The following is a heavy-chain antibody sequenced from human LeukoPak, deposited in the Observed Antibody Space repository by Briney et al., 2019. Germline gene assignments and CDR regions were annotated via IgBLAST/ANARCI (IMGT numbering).Heavy chain of an antibody. CDR2: ISYDGSNK. CDR1: GFTFSSYV. Sequence: GRSLRLSCAASGFTFSSYVMHWVRQAPGKGLEWVAVISYDGSNKYYADSVKGRFTISRDNSKNTLYLQMNSLRAEDTAVYYCAKDSTPPLYYYDSSGHAFDIWGQGTMVTVSS. D-gene: IGHD3-22*01. J-gene: IGHJ3*02. CDR3: AKDSTPPLYYYDSSGHAFDI. V-gene: IGHV3-30*18.